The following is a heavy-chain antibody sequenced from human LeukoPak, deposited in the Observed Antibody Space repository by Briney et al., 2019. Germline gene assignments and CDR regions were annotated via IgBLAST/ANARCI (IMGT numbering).Heavy chain of an antibody. CDR3: ARAPSEIGGYYPEYSRP. Sequence: GRSLRLFCAPAGVTFRSDWMHWGRQAPRRGLLWVWGIKSDGSRGYADSLKLRLTVSRYNAKNTVSRQISSLRAEHTGVCYCARAPSEIGGYYPEYSRPWGQGTPVTVSP. V-gene: IGHV3-74*01. D-gene: IGHD3-22*01. CDR2: IKSDGSR. CDR1: GVTFRSDW. J-gene: IGHJ1*01.